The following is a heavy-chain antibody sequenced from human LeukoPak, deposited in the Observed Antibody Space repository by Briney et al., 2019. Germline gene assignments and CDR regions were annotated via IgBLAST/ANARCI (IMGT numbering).Heavy chain of an antibody. CDR1: GFTFSSYA. CDR3: ASAPPIVVVTATPDFDY. J-gene: IGHJ4*02. D-gene: IGHD2-21*02. CDR2: ISGSGGST. V-gene: IGHV3-23*01. Sequence: PGGSLRLSCAASGFTFSSYAMSWVRQAPGKGLEWVSAISGSGGSTYYADSVKGRFTISRDNSKNTLYLQMNSLRAEDTAVYYCASAPPIVVVTATPDFDYWAREPWSPSPQ.